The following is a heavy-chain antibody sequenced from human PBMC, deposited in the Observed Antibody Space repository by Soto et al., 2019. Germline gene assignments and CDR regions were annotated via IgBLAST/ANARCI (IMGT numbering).Heavy chain of an antibody. CDR2: ISGSGGST. CDR3: AKDSGAVAGQEPQH. J-gene: IGHJ1*01. Sequence: LRLSCAASGFTFSSYAMSWVRQAPGKGLEWVSAISGSGGSTYYADSVKGRFTISRDNSKNTLYLQMNSLRAEDTAVYYCAKDSGAVAGQEPQHWGQGTLVTVSS. D-gene: IGHD6-19*01. V-gene: IGHV3-23*01. CDR1: GFTFSSYA.